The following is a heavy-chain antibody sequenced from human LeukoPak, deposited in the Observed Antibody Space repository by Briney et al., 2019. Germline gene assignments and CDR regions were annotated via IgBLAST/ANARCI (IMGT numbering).Heavy chain of an antibody. CDR2: ISAYNGNT. V-gene: IGHV1-18*01. J-gene: IGHJ4*02. D-gene: IGHD3-22*01. CDR3: ARDYYDSSGYYLGVDY. Sequence: ASVQVSCKASGYTFTSYGISWVRQAPGQGLEWMGWISAYNGNTNYAQKLQGRVTMTTDTSTSTAYMELRSLRSDDTAVYYCARDYYDSSGYYLGVDYWGQGTLVTASS. CDR1: GYTFTSYG.